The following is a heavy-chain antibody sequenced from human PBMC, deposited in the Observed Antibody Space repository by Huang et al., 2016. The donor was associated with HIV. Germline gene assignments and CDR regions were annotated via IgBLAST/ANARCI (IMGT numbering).Heavy chain of an antibody. CDR3: ARASGRIQLPGGYFDL. CDR1: GGTFRSYA. Sequence: QVQLVQSAAEVKKPGSSVKVSCEASGGTFRSYAISWVRQAPGQGLEWMGGCIPIFGTTNDTQKFQGRVTITADESSSTAYMELRSLRSEDTAVYYCARASGRIQLPGGYFDLWGRGTLVTVSS. D-gene: IGHD1-1*01. CDR2: CIPIFGTT. V-gene: IGHV1-69*01. J-gene: IGHJ2*01.